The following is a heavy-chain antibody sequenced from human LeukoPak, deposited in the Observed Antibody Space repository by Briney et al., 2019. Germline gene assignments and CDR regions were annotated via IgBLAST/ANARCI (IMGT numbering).Heavy chain of an antibody. Sequence: GGSLRLSCAASGFTFSSYWMHWVRQAPGRGLVWVSRIESDGGSTSYADSVKGRSTISRDNAKNTLSLQMNSLRAEDTAVYYCVREEYSSSLGKEGFDYWGQGTLVTVSS. CDR1: GFTFSSYW. J-gene: IGHJ4*02. CDR3: VREEYSSSLGKEGFDY. CDR2: IESDGGST. V-gene: IGHV3-74*01. D-gene: IGHD6-6*01.